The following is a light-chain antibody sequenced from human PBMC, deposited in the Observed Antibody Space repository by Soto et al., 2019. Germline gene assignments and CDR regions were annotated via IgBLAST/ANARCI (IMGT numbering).Light chain of an antibody. Sequence: SYELTQPPSVSVAPGKTARITCRGNNIGSKSVHWYQQKPGQAPVLVIYYDSDRPSGIPERFSGSNSGNTATLTISRVEAGDEADYYCQVWDSSSDRDVVFGGGTKVTV. CDR3: QVWDSSSDRDVV. CDR2: YDS. CDR1: NIGSKS. V-gene: IGLV3-21*04. J-gene: IGLJ2*01.